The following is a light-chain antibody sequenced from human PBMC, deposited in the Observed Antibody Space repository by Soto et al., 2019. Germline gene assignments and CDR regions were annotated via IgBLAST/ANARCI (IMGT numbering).Light chain of an antibody. CDR2: GNS. J-gene: IGLJ3*02. CDR1: SSNIGAGYE. V-gene: IGLV1-40*01. Sequence: QAVVTQPPSVSGARGQGVTISCTGSSSNIGAGYEVHWYQQLPGTAPKLLIYGNSNRPSGVPDRFSGSKSGTSASLAITGRQAEDEADYYCQSYDSSRSGWVFGGGTKLTVL. CDR3: QSYDSSRSGWV.